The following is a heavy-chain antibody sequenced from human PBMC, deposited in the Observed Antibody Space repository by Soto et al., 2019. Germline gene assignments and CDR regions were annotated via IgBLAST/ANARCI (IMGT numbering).Heavy chain of an antibody. J-gene: IGHJ6*02. CDR1: GYSFNSYW. D-gene: IGHD6-13*01. V-gene: IGHV5-10-1*01. CDR2: IDPSDSYT. CDR3: ATYSSNWYGLHYYYGIDV. Sequence: GESLKISCKGSGYSFNSYWISWGRQMPGKGLEWMGRIDPSDSYTNYSPSFQGHVTISADKSISTAYLQWSSLKASDTAMYYCATYSSNWYGLHYYYGIDVWGQGTTVTVSS.